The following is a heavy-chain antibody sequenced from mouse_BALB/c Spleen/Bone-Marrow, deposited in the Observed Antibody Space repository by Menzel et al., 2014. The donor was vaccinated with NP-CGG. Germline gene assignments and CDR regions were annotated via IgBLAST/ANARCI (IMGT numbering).Heavy chain of an antibody. J-gene: IGHJ4*01. CDR1: GYSFTGYT. V-gene: IGHV1-18*01. CDR2: INPYDGGT. D-gene: IGHD2-10*02. CDR3: ARHGYGNYVALDC. Sequence: DVQLQESGPELVKPGASMKISCKASGYSFTGYTMNWVKQSHGKNLEWIGLINPYDGGTSYNQKFKGKATLTVDKSSSTAYMELLSLTSEDSAVYYCARHGYGNYVALDCWGQGTSVTVSS.